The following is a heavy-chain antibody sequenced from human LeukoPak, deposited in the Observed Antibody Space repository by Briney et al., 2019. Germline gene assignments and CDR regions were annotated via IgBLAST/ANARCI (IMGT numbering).Heavy chain of an antibody. J-gene: IGHJ4*02. CDR3: EKDLHGGYSSYY. V-gene: IGHV3-30*02. CDR1: GFTFNNFG. Sequence: GGSLRLSCAASGFTFNNFGMHWVRQAPGKGLEWVSFIGYEGVHKYYADSVKGRFTISKDNSKATLFLQMNSLRPEDTAVYYCEKDLHGGYSSYYWGQGTLVTVFS. CDR2: IGYEGVHK. D-gene: IGHD4-23*01.